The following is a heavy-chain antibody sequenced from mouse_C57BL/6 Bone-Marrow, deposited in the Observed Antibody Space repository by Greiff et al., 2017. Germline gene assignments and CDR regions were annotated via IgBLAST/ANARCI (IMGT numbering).Heavy chain of an antibody. CDR1: GYTFTSYW. J-gene: IGHJ3*02. CDR3: GRGSE. CDR2: IDPSDSYT. Sequence: VQLQQPGAELVRPGTSVKLSCKASGYTFTSYWMHWVKQRPGQGLEWIGVIDPSDSYTNSNQKFKGKATLTVDTSSSTAYMQLSSLTAEDSAVYYCGRGSEWGEGTLVTVAA. V-gene: IGHV1-59*01.